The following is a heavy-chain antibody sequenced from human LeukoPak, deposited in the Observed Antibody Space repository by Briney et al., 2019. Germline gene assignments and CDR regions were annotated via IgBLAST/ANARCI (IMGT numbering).Heavy chain of an antibody. CDR1: GFTFSSYA. V-gene: IGHV3-23*01. Sequence: AGGSLRLSCAGSGFTFSSYAMSWVRQAPGKGLEWVSGLSGSGGSTYYADSVKGRFTISRDNSKNTLYLQMNSLRAEDTAVYYCAKFVDTSMVIKRDGLDVWGQGTTVTVSS. CDR2: LSGSGGST. D-gene: IGHD5-18*01. CDR3: AKFVDTSMVIKRDGLDV. J-gene: IGHJ6*02.